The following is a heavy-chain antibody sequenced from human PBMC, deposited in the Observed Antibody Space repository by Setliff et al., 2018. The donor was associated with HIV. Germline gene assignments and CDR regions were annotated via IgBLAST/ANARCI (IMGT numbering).Heavy chain of an antibody. Sequence: SETLSLTCAVSGYSISSGHYWAWIRQPPGKGLEWIGTIFYTESAYYSPSLKSRVTISVDRSKNQFSLKLRSMTAADTAVYYCARDLRQVETTGGSYYYYYMDVWGKGTTVTVSS. J-gene: IGHJ6*03. D-gene: IGHD4-17*01. CDR2: IFYTESA. CDR1: GYSISSGHY. CDR3: ARDLRQVETTGGSYYYYYMDV. V-gene: IGHV4-38-2*02.